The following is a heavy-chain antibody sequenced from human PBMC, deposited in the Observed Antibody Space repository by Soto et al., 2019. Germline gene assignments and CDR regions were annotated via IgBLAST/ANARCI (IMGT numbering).Heavy chain of an antibody. CDR1: GGTFSSYA. J-gene: IGHJ6*02. V-gene: IGHV1-69*01. Sequence: QVQLVQSGAEVKKPGSSVKVSCKASGGTFSSYAISWVRQAPGQGLEWMGGIIPIFGTANYAQKFQGRVTITADESTSTAYMELSSLRSEDTAVYYCARALNSGYDYGGYYYYGMDVWGQGTTVTVSS. D-gene: IGHD5-12*01. CDR2: IIPIFGTA. CDR3: ARALNSGYDYGGYYYYGMDV.